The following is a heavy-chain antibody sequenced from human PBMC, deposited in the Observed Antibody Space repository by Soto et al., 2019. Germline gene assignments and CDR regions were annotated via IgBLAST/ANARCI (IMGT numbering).Heavy chain of an antibody. CDR1: GFTFSSSA. CDR3: AKDRHYPRDYFHY. Sequence: VGSLRLSGAASGFTFSSSAISWVRQAPGKGLEWVSAVSANGQGIYYADSVRGRFTISRDNSKNTVFLHMDSLSAEDTAVYYCAKDRHYPRDYFHYWGQGTLVTVSS. CDR2: VSANGQGI. V-gene: IGHV3-23*01. D-gene: IGHD3-10*01. J-gene: IGHJ4*02.